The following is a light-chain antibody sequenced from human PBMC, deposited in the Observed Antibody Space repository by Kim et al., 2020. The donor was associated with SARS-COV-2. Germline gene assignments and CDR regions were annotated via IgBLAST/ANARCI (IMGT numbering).Light chain of an antibody. CDR3: SSYTSNSTVV. CDR2: DVS. J-gene: IGLJ2*01. Sequence: QSALTQPASVSGSPGQSITISCTGTSRDVGAYNYVSWSQQHPDKAPKLMIYDVSKRPSGVSNRFSGSKSGNTASLTISGLQAEDEADYYCSSYTSNSTVVFGGGTQLTVL. CDR1: SRDVGAYNY. V-gene: IGLV2-14*01.